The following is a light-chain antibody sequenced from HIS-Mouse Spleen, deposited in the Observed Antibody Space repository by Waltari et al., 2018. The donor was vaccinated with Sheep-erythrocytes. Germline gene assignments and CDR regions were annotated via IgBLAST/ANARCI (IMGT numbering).Light chain of an antibody. Sequence: QSALTQPRSVSGSPGQSFTISCTRPSSHVGGYINSSWYQQHPGKAPKLMIYDVSKRPSGVPDRFSGSKSGNTASLTISGLQAEDEADYYCCSYAGSYNHVFATGTKVTVL. CDR2: DVS. CDR3: CSYAGSYNHV. V-gene: IGLV2-11*01. CDR1: SSHVGGYIN. J-gene: IGLJ1*01.